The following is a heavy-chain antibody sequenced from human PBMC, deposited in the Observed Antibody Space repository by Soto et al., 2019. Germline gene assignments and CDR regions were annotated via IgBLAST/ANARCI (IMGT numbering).Heavy chain of an antibody. V-gene: IGHV3-13*01. CDR1: GFTVTNNY. J-gene: IGHJ6*02. CDR2: IGTVGDT. Sequence: GGSLRLSCAVSGFTVTNNYMSWVRQATGKGLEWVSVIGTVGDTYYPGSVKGRFTISRENAKNSFYLQMNSLRAEDTAVYYCARFRYYYGMDVWGQGTTVTVSS. CDR3: ARFRYYYGMDV.